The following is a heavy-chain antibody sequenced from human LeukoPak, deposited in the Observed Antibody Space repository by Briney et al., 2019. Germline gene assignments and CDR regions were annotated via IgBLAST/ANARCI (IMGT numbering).Heavy chain of an antibody. CDR2: IYYSGST. D-gene: IGHD6-19*01. Sequence: PSETLSLTCTVSGGSISSYYWSWIRQPPGKGLEWIGYIYYSGSTNYNPSLKSRVTISVDKSKNQFSLKLSSVTAADTAVYYCARAIITVAGTADDAFDIWGQGTMVTVSS. CDR1: GGSISSYY. V-gene: IGHV4-59*12. J-gene: IGHJ3*02. CDR3: ARAIITVAGTADDAFDI.